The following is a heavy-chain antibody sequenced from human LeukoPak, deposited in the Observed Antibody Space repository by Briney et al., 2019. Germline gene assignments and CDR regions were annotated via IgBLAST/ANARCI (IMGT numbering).Heavy chain of an antibody. D-gene: IGHD4/OR15-4a*01. J-gene: IGHJ4*02. CDR2: ISGSGATT. V-gene: IGHV3-23*01. CDR3: AKDLHANYPRRWFDY. Sequence: GGSLRLSCAVSGFTFSSYDMSWVRQAPGKGLEWVSVISGSGATTYYADSVKGRFTISRDNSKNALYLHMNTLRAEDTAVYYCAKDLHANYPRRWFDYWGQGTLVTVSS. CDR1: GFTFSSYD.